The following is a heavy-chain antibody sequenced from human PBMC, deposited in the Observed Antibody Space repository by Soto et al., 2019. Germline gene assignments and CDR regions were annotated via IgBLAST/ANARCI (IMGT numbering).Heavy chain of an antibody. J-gene: IGHJ5*02. V-gene: IGHV3-21*01. CDR3: TRDASRDSSARGWFDP. D-gene: IGHD6-13*01. CDR1: GFTFRSFT. Sequence: GSLRLSCAASGFTFRSFTMNWVRQAPGKGLEWVSTISSNSAYIYYTDALRGRFTISRDNAKNSRHLQMNSLRAEDTAVYYCTRDASRDSSARGWFDPWGPGTMVT. CDR2: ISSNSAYI.